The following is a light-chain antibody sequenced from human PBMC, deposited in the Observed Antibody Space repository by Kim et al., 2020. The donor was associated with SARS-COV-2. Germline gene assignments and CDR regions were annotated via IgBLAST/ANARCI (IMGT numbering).Light chain of an antibody. CDR2: DVT. V-gene: IGLV2-8*01. CDR1: SSDVVGYNY. Sequence: GQSVTIPCTGTSSDVVGYNYVSWYQQHPGKAPKLMIYDVTKRPSGVPDRFSGSKSGNTASLTVSGLQAEDEADYYCSSYGGSSNYVFGTGTKVTVL. J-gene: IGLJ1*01. CDR3: SSYGGSSNYV.